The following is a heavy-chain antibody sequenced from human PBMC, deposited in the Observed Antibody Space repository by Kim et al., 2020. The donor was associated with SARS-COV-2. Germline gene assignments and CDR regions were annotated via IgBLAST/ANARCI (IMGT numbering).Heavy chain of an antibody. CDR3: AKDITSSYGDYVGYFDL. V-gene: IGHV3-9*01. CDR2: ISWNSGRI. J-gene: IGHJ2*01. D-gene: IGHD4-17*01. Sequence: GGSLRLSCAASGFTFGDDAMHWVRQAPGKGLEWVSGISWNSGRIGYADSVKGRFTISRDNAKNSLYLQMNSLRAEDTALYYCAKDITSSYGDYVGYFDLWGRGTLVTVSS. CDR1: GFTFGDDA.